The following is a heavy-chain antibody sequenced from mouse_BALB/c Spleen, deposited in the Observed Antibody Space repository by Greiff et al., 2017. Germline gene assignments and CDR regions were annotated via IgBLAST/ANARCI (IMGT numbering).Heavy chain of an antibody. CDR2: ISSGGST. CDR1: GFTFSSYA. J-gene: IGHJ4*01. V-gene: IGHV5-6-5*01. CDR3: AREADGYYYAMDY. D-gene: IGHD2-3*01. Sequence: EVQLVESGGGLVKPGGSLKLSCAASGFTFSSYAMSWVRQTPEKRLEWVASISSGGSTYYPASVKGRFTISRDNARNILYLQMSSLRSEDTAMYYCAREADGYYYAMDYWGQGTSVTVSS.